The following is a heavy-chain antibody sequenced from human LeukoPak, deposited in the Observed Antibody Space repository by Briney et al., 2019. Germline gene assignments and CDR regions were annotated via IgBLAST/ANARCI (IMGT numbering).Heavy chain of an antibody. CDR2: IYYSGST. CDR1: GGSISSFY. J-gene: IGHJ4*02. CDR3: ARVSGYSYGYFDY. D-gene: IGHD5-18*01. V-gene: IGHV4-59*01. Sequence: SETLSLTCTVSGGSISSFYWNWIRQPPGKGLEWIGYIYYSGSTNYNPSLKSRVTISVDTFKNQFSLKLSSVTAADTAVYYCARVSGYSYGYFDYWGQGTLVTVSS.